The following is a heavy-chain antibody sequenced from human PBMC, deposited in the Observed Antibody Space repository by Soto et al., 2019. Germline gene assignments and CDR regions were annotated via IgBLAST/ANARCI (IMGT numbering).Heavy chain of an antibody. V-gene: IGHV4-59*01. J-gene: IGHJ5*02. CDR1: GCSISSYY. Sequence: QVQLQESGPGLVKPSETLSLTCTVSGCSISSYYWSWIRQPPGKGLEWIGFIYYSGSTNYNPSLKSRVNISVDTAKDQCSLKLSSVNAADTAVYYCARDRRGWFDPWGQGTLVTVSS. CDR3: ARDRRGWFDP. D-gene: IGHD2-15*01. CDR2: IYYSGST.